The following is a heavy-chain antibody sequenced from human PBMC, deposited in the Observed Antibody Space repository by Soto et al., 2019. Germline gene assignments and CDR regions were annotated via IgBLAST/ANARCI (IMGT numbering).Heavy chain of an antibody. CDR3: AKSSPSLDY. V-gene: IGHV3-9*01. CDR1: GFTFDDYA. D-gene: IGHD6-13*01. Sequence: GGSLRLSCAASGFTFDDYARHWVRQAPGKGLEWVSGISWNSGSIGYADSVKGRFTISRDNAKNSLYLQMNSLRAEDTALYYCAKSSPSLDYWGQGTLVTVSS. CDR2: ISWNSGSI. J-gene: IGHJ4*02.